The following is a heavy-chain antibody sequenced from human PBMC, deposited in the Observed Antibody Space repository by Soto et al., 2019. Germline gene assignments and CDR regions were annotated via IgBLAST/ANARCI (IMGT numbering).Heavy chain of an antibody. J-gene: IGHJ4*02. V-gene: IGHV3-23*01. CDR1: GFTFSSYA. CDR3: AKDRLVVVPAGPLDY. Sequence: GGSLRLSCAASGFTFSSYAMSWVRQAPGKGLEWVSAISGSGGSTYYADSVKGRFTISRDNSKNTLYLQMNSLRAEDTAVYCCAKDRLVVVPAGPLDYWGQGTLVTVSS. D-gene: IGHD2-2*01. CDR2: ISGSGGST.